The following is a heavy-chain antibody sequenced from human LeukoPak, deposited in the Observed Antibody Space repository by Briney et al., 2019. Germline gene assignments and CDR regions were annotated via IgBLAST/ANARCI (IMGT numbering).Heavy chain of an antibody. D-gene: IGHD6-13*01. CDR2: IYHSGST. Sequence: PSETLFLTCAVSGYSISSGYYWGWIRQPPGKGLEWIGSIYHSGSTYYNPSLKSRVTISVDASKNQYSLKLSSVTAADTAVYYCARLTFGIAAAGTSNFDYWGQGTLVTVSS. J-gene: IGHJ4*02. V-gene: IGHV4-38-2*01. CDR1: GYSISSGYY. CDR3: ARLTFGIAAAGTSNFDY.